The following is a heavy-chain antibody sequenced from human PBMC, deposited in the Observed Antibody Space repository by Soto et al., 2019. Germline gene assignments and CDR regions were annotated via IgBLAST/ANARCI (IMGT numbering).Heavy chain of an antibody. CDR3: AKDIEAHGTTVTHFDN. V-gene: IGHV3-9*01. CDR1: GFRFDDYA. CDR2: ISWNHVTT. J-gene: IGHJ4*02. Sequence: EVQLVESGGGLVQSGRSLRLSCAASGFRFDDYAMHWVRQAPGKGLEWLSGISWNHVTTDYADSVKGRFTISRDNAKNSLLLQMNSLRAEDTAVYYCAKDIEAHGTTVTHFDNWGQGTQVTVSA. D-gene: IGHD4-17*01.